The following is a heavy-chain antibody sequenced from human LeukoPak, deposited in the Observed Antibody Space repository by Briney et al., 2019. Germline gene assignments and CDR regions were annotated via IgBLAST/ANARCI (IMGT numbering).Heavy chain of an antibody. V-gene: IGHV3-33*01. CDR2: IWPDGSNK. Sequence: GGSLRLSCTASGFTFISYGMHWVRQAPGKGLEWVAVIWPDGSNKFYVDSVKGRFTISRDNSKNTLDLQMNSLRAEDTAVYYCARDRHSSGYSDYYYYGMDVWGQGTTVTVSS. J-gene: IGHJ6*02. CDR1: GFTFISYG. CDR3: ARDRHSSGYSDYYYYGMDV. D-gene: IGHD3-22*01.